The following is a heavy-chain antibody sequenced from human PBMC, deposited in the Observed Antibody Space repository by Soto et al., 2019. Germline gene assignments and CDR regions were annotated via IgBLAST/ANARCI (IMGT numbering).Heavy chain of an antibody. CDR2: ISGSGGST. J-gene: IGHJ3*02. V-gene: IGHV3-23*01. CDR3: AKGRLTPILVATAGGDDAFDI. D-gene: IGHD5-12*01. CDR1: GFTFSSYA. Sequence: GGSLRLSCAASGFTFSSYAMSWVRQAPGKGLEWVSAISGSGGSTYYADSVKGRLTISRDNSKNTLYLQMNSLRAEDTSVYYCAKGRLTPILVATAGGDDAFDIWGQGTMVTVSS.